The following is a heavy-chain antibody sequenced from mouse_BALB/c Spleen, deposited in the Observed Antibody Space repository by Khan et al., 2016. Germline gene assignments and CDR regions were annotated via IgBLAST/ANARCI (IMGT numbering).Heavy chain of an antibody. J-gene: IGHJ2*01. Sequence: VQLQQSGAELVRSGASVKLSCTASVFNIKDYYMHWVKQRPEQGLEWIGWIDPENGDTEYSPKFQGKATMTADTSSNVAYLQFSSLTSEDSAVYYCNAIYYGSDVYFDYWGQGTTLTVSS. D-gene: IGHD1-1*01. CDR1: VFNIKDYY. CDR3: NAIYYGSDVYFDY. CDR2: IDPENGDT. V-gene: IGHV14-4*02.